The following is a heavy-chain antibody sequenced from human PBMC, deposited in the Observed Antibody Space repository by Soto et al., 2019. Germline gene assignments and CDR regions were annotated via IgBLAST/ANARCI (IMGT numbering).Heavy chain of an antibody. D-gene: IGHD3-10*01. CDR2: TTSSGYTT. J-gene: IGHJ2*01. CDR1: TFTFFDDA. V-gene: IGHV3-23*01. CDR3: AKIVTAWFAFDL. Sequence: EVQLLESGGGLAQPGGSLRLSCAASTFTFFDDAMSWVRQAPGKGLAWVSSTTSSGYTTYYADSVKGRFTISKDNSKNTLYLQMNSLRAEDTAVYYCAKIVTAWFAFDLWGRGTLVTVSS.